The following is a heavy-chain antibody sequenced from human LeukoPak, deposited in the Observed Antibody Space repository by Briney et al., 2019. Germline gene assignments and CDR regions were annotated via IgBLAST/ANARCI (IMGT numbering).Heavy chain of an antibody. CDR2: IYYSGST. Sequence: RSSETLSLTCTVSGGSISSSSYYWGWIRQPPGKGLEWIGSIYYSGSTYYNPSLKSRVTISVDTSKNQFSLKLSSVTAADTAVYYCARSALLYDAFDIWGQGTMVTVSS. V-gene: IGHV4-39*07. D-gene: IGHD1-26*01. J-gene: IGHJ3*02. CDR3: ARSALLYDAFDI. CDR1: GGSISSSSYY.